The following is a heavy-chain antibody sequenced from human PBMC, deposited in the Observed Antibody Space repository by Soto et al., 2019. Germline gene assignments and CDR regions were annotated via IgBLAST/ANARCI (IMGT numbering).Heavy chain of an antibody. CDR1: GYSFTSYW. CDR3: ARQGADYGSGSYYPHFDP. J-gene: IGHJ5*02. Sequence: GGSLKISWKDSGYSFTSYWIGWVRQMPGKGLEWMGIIYPGDSDTRYSPSFQGQGTISADKSISTAYLQWSSLKASDTAMYYCARQGADYGSGSYYPHFDPWGQGTLVTVSS. V-gene: IGHV5-51*01. CDR2: IYPGDSDT. D-gene: IGHD3-10*01.